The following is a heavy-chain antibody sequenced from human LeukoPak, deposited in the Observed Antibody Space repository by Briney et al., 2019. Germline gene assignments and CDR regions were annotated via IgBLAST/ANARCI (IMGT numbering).Heavy chain of an antibody. Sequence: PGGSLGPSCAASRFTFSSFGMHWVRQAPGKGLEWVAVISSGGTTKYYADSVKGRFTISRDNSKNTLYLQMNSLRGEDAAVYFCAKDDCGGDCYPDFWGQGTLVTVSS. D-gene: IGHD2-21*02. J-gene: IGHJ4*02. CDR1: RFTFSSFG. V-gene: IGHV3-30*18. CDR3: AKDDCGGDCYPDF. CDR2: ISSGGTTK.